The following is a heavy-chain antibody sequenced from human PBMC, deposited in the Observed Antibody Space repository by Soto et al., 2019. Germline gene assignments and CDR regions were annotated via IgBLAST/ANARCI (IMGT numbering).Heavy chain of an antibody. V-gene: IGHV1-69*06. J-gene: IGHJ6*02. Sequence: QVQLVLSGAEVKKPGSSVKVSCKASGGTFSTYAINWVRQAPGQGLEWMGGIIPIFDKEDYAQKFQGRVTITADKSTSTAYMELSSLRSEDTAVYYCAVAYCTNGVCYYYYYGMDVWGQGTTVTVSS. D-gene: IGHD2-8*01. CDR1: GGTFSTYA. CDR2: IIPIFDKE. CDR3: AVAYCTNGVCYYYYYGMDV.